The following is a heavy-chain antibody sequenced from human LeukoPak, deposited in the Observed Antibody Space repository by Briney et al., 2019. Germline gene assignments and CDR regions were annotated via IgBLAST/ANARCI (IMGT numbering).Heavy chain of an antibody. J-gene: IGHJ4*02. CDR3: ARGGVSGCTDY. Sequence: SETLSLTCAVYGGSFSGYYWSWIRQPPGKGLEWIGEINHSGSTNYNPSLKSRVTISVDTSKNQFSLKLSSATAADTAVYYCARGGVSGCTDYWGQGTLVTVSS. V-gene: IGHV4-34*01. CDR2: INHSGST. D-gene: IGHD6-19*01. CDR1: GGSFSGYY.